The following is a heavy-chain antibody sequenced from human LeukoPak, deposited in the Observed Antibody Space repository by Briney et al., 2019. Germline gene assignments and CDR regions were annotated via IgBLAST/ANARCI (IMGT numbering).Heavy chain of an antibody. D-gene: IGHD5-18*01. J-gene: IGHJ3*02. CDR3: AHSQVFSYGSFHDAYDI. Sequence: SGPTLVNPTQTLTLTCSLSGVSLSTSGVGVGWIRQPPGKALEWLALIYWDDDGRYSPSLKSRLTIAKDTSKNQVVLTLTNMDSVDTATYYCAHSQVFSYGSFHDAYDIWGLGMLVTVSS. CDR1: GVSLSTSGVG. CDR2: IYWDDDG. V-gene: IGHV2-5*02.